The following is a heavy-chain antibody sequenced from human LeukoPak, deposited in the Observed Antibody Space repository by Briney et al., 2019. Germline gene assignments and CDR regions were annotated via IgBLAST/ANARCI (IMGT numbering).Heavy chain of an antibody. D-gene: IGHD3-22*01. CDR2: IYYTGTT. V-gene: IGHV4-59*01. Sequence: PSETLSLTCTVSGGSISTYYWSWIRQPPGKGLEWIAYIYYTGTTTYNPSLKSRVTISIDTSRNQFPLNLNSVTAADTAVYYCARGRGDSRGTSFDYWGQGTLVTVSS. CDR1: GGSISTYY. CDR3: ARGRGDSRGTSFDY. J-gene: IGHJ4*02.